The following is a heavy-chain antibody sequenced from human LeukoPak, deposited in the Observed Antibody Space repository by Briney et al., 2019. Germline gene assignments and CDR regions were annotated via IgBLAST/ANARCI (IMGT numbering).Heavy chain of an antibody. V-gene: IGHV1-69*13. D-gene: IGHD4-23*01. CDR3: ARETLGGRGYYYYGMDV. CDR1: GGTFSSYA. J-gene: IGHJ6*02. Sequence: ASVKVSCKASGGTFSSYAISWVRQAPGQGLEWMGGIIPIFGTANYAQKFQGRVTITADESTSTAYMELSSLRSEDTAVYYCARETLGGRGYYYYGMDVWGQGTMVTVSS. CDR2: IIPIFGTA.